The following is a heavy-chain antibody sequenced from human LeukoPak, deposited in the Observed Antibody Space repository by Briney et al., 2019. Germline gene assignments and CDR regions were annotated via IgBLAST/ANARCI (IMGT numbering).Heavy chain of an antibody. Sequence: SVKVSCKASGGTFSSYAISWVRQAPGQGLEWMGGLIPIFGTASYAQKFQGRVTMTRDTSTSTVYMELSSLRSEDTAVYYCARDPFNYDYVWGSYRHRYQFDYWGQGTLVTVSS. J-gene: IGHJ4*02. CDR1: GGTFSSYA. D-gene: IGHD3-16*02. CDR2: LIPIFGTA. CDR3: ARDPFNYDYVWGSYRHRYQFDY. V-gene: IGHV1-69*05.